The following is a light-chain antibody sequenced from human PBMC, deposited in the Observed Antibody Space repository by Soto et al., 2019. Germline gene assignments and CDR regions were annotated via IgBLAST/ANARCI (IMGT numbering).Light chain of an antibody. V-gene: IGKV1-13*02. CDR2: DAS. J-gene: IGKJ1*01. Sequence: AIQLPQSPSSLSASVGARVTITCRASQGISSALAWYQQKPGKAPKLLIYDASSLESGVPSRFSGSGSGTEFTLTISSLQPDEFATYYCQQYNSYSPTVGQGTKVDIK. CDR1: QGISSA. CDR3: QQYNSYSPT.